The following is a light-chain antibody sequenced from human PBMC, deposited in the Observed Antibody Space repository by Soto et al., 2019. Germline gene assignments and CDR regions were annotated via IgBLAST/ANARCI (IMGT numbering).Light chain of an antibody. CDR2: GAS. CDR3: QQFNNWPPWT. J-gene: IGKJ1*01. CDR1: ESVSNT. V-gene: IGKV3-15*01. Sequence: EIVMTQSPATLSVSPGERATLSCRASESVSNTLAWYQQKGGQAPRLLIYGASTRATGIPARFSGRGSGTEFTLTISSLQPEDFAVYYCQQFNNWPPWTFGQGTKVEIK.